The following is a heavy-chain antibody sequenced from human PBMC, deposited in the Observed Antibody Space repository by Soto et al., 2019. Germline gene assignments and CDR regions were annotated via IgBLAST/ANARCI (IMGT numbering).Heavy chain of an antibody. CDR2: INSGSSTI. V-gene: IGHV3-48*02. Sequence: EVQLVESGGGLVQPGGSLRLSCAASGFTFSSYSMNWVRQAPGKGLEWVSYINSGSSTIYYADSVKGRFTISRDNAKNSLYLQMNGLRDEDTAVYYCARDAPRCSGGSCFDSWGQGTLVTVSS. D-gene: IGHD2-15*01. CDR1: GFTFSSYS. J-gene: IGHJ4*02. CDR3: ARDAPRCSGGSCFDS.